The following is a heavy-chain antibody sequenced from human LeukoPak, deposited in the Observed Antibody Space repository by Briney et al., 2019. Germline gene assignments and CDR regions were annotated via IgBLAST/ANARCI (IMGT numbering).Heavy chain of an antibody. CDR2: IIPIFGTA. CDR1: GGTFSSYA. V-gene: IGHV1-69*05. J-gene: IGHJ4*02. D-gene: IGHD2-2*01. Sequence: GASVKVSCKASGGTFSSYAISWVRQAPGQGLEWMGGIIPIFGTANYAQKFQGRVTITTDESTSTAYMELSSLRSEDTAVYYCARDSAGDIVVVPAADWGQGTLVTVSS. CDR3: ARDSAGDIVVVPAAD.